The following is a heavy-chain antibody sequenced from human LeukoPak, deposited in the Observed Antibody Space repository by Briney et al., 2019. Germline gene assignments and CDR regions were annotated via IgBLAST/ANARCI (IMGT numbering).Heavy chain of an antibody. V-gene: IGHV1-69*05. D-gene: IGHD2-8*01. J-gene: IGHJ6*03. CDR3: ARDTFWGMIGSMDV. CDR1: GGTFSSYA. Sequence: SVKVSCKASGGTFSSYAISWVRQAPGQGLEWMGGIIPIFGTANYAQKFQGRVTITTDESTSTAYMELSSLRSEDTAVYYCARDTFWGMIGSMDVWGKGTTVTASS. CDR2: IIPIFGTA.